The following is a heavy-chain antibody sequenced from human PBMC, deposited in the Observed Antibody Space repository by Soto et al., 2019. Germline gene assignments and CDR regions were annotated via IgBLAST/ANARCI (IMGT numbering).Heavy chain of an antibody. J-gene: IGHJ6*02. CDR3: ARLRFLGSYGLDL. V-gene: IGHV1-46*01. Sequence: QAQLVQSGAEVKKPGASVNVSCKASKYTFSNYYIHWVRQAPGQGLEWMGIINPNGGSTSYARQFQGRVNMTRDSSTSAVYMEVSRLRSEDTAVYYCARLRFLGSYGLDLWGQGTTVTVS. CDR2: INPNGGST. D-gene: IGHD3-3*01. CDR1: KYTFSNYY.